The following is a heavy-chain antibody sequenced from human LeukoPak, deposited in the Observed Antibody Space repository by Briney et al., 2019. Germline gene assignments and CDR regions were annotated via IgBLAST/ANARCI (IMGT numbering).Heavy chain of an antibody. CDR3: AREGLSGSYYGGEFDY. Sequence: GGSLRLSCAASGFKFDDYGMSWVRPAPGKGLEWVSSINSSSSYIYYADSVKGRFTISRDNAKNSLYLQMNSLRAEDTAVYYCAREGLSGSYYGGEFDYWGQGTLVTVSS. J-gene: IGHJ4*02. CDR1: GFKFDDYG. CDR2: INSSSSYI. D-gene: IGHD1-26*01. V-gene: IGHV3-21*01.